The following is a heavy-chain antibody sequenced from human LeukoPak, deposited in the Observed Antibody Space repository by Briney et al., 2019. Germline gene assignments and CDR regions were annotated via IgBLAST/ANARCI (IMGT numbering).Heavy chain of an antibody. D-gene: IGHD1-26*01. CDR3: ARVRVTGSYGLDLGH. V-gene: IGHV1-2*02. Sequence: GASVKVSCKASGYTFTGYFMHWVRQAPGQGFEWMGWIDPNSGGTNYAQNSQGRVTMTRDTSISTAYMELSRLRSDDTAVYYCARVRVTGSYGLDLGHWGQGTLVTVSS. J-gene: IGHJ4*02. CDR1: GYTFTGYF. CDR2: IDPNSGGT.